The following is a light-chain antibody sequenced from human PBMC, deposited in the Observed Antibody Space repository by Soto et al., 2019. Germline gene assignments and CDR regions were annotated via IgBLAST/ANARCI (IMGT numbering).Light chain of an antibody. Sequence: QSALTQPASVSGSPGQSITISCTGTSSDVGSYNLVSWYQQHPAKAPKVMIYEISKRPSGVSNRFSGSKSGNTASLTISGLQAEDEADYYCCSYAGNSIVVFGGGTQLTVL. CDR2: EIS. CDR1: SSDVGSYNL. J-gene: IGLJ2*01. CDR3: CSYAGNSIVV. V-gene: IGLV2-23*02.